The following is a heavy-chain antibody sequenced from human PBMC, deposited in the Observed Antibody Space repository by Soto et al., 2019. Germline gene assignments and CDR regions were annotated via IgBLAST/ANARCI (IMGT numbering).Heavy chain of an antibody. CDR1: GFTFSSYG. CDR3: ARRNAKYQLLGAWFDP. J-gene: IGHJ5*02. Sequence: GGSLRLSCAASGFTFSSYGISWIRLSPGKGLEWVSVISGGGDTTYYTPSVKGRFTISRDDFRNTLYLQMNSLRTEDTAIYYCARRNAKYQLLGAWFDPWGQGTLVTVSS. CDR2: ISGGGDTT. V-gene: IGHV3-23*01. D-gene: IGHD2-2*01.